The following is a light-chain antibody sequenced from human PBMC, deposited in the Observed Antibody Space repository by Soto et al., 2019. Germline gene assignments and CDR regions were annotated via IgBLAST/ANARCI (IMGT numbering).Light chain of an antibody. J-gene: IGKJ2*01. CDR3: QHYNNWPRYT. CDR2: GAS. Sequence: EIVVTQSPATLSLSPGERATLSCRASQSVGSNLAWYQQKPGQAPRLLIYGASTRASGIPARFSDFGSWTEFTLIISSLQSEDFAVYYCQHYNNWPRYTFGQGTKLEIK. CDR1: QSVGSN. V-gene: IGKV3-15*01.